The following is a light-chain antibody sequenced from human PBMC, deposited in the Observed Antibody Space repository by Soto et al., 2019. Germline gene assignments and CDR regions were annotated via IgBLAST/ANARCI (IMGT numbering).Light chain of an antibody. CDR2: DVS. V-gene: IGLV2-14*01. J-gene: IGLJ1*01. Sequence: QSALTQPASVSGSPGQSITISCTGTSGDVGTYNYVSWYLQHPGKAPKLMIYDVSNRPSGVSNRLSGSKSGNTASLTISGLQAEDEADYYCSSYSSGSTRYVFGTGTKVTVL. CDR1: SGDVGTYNY. CDR3: SSYSSGSTRYV.